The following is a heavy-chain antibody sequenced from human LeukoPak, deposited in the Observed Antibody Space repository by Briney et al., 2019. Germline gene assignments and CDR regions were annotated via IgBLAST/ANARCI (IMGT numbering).Heavy chain of an antibody. CDR3: TSLYSSNWYLGDY. J-gene: IGHJ4*02. D-gene: IGHD6-13*01. CDR1: GGSISSSSYY. CDR2: ITHTGIP. Sequence: SETLSLTCTVSGGSISSSSYYWGWIRQPPGKGLEWIGSITHTGIPYYSPSLGSRVTISLDASKNQFSLKLTSVTAADTAFYYCTSLYSSNWYLGDYWGQGALVTVSS. V-gene: IGHV4-39*07.